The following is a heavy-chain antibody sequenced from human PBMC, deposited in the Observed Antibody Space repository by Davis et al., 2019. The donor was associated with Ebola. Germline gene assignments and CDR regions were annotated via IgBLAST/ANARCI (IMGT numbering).Heavy chain of an antibody. D-gene: IGHD5-24*01. J-gene: IGHJ6*02. Sequence: SVKVSCKASGGTFSSYTISWVRLAPGQGLEWMGRIIHMPGLANYAQNFQGRVTITADISTTAYMDLSSLRSEDTAVYYCARARDMATIGDYAMDVWGQGTTVTVSS. V-gene: IGHV1-69*02. CDR3: ARARDMATIGDYAMDV. CDR2: IIHMPGLA. CDR1: GGTFSSYT.